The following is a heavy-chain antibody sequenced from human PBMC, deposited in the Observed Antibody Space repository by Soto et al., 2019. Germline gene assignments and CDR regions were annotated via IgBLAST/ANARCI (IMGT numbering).Heavy chain of an antibody. D-gene: IGHD2-21*01. CDR2: IIPIFGTA. V-gene: IGHV1-69*01. Sequence: QVQLVQSGAEVKKPGSSVKVSCKASGGTFSSYAISSVRQAPGQGLEWMGGIIPIFGTANYAQKFQGRVTITADESTSTAYMELSSLRSEDTAVYYCARGAGQYCGGDCYRYFDLWGRGTLVTVSS. J-gene: IGHJ2*01. CDR1: GGTFSSYA. CDR3: ARGAGQYCGGDCYRYFDL.